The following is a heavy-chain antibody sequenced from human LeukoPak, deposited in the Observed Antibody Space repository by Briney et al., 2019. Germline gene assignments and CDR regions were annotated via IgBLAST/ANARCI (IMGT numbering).Heavy chain of an antibody. D-gene: IGHD7-27*01. J-gene: IGHJ6*02. CDR1: GFSFSSYA. CDR2: ISGSGGST. Sequence: GWSLRLSCAASGFSFSSYAMRWVRPAPGGGVEWVSAISGSGGSTYYADSVKGRFTISRDNSKNTLYLQMNSLRAENTAVYYCEKVQTGDRYYYYGMDVWGQGTTVTVSS. CDR3: EKVQTGDRYYYYGMDV. V-gene: IGHV3-23*01.